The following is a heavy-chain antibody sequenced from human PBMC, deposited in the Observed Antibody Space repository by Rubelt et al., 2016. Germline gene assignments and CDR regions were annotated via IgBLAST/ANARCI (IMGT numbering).Heavy chain of an antibody. Sequence: QVHLQESGPGLVKPSETLSLTCTVSGGSISSYYWSWIRQPPGKRLEWIGYIYYSGSTNYNPSLKSRVTISLETSKNPFSLKPGSVTAAVTAGYYCAGGGGSSNSDYYYGIDVWGQGTTVTVSS. CDR2: IYYSGST. J-gene: IGHJ6*02. D-gene: IGHD2-15*01. CDR1: GGSISSYY. CDR3: AGGGGSSNSDYYYGIDV. V-gene: IGHV4-59*01.